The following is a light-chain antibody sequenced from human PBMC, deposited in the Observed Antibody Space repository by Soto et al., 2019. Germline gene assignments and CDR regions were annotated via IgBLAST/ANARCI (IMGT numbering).Light chain of an antibody. J-gene: IGLJ2*01. CDR1: SSDVGGYNY. V-gene: IGLV2-14*01. CDR2: EVS. CDR3: SSYTSSSTRVL. Sequence: QAVVTQPTSVSGSPGQSITISCTGTSSDVGGYNYVSWYQHHPGKAPKLMIYEVSNRPSGVSNRFSGSKSGNTASLTISGLQAEDEADYYCSSYTSSSTRVLFGGGTQLTVL.